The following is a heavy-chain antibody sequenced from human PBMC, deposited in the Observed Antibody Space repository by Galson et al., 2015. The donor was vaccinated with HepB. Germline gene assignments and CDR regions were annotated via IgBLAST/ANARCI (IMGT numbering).Heavy chain of an antibody. V-gene: IGHV6-1*01. Sequence: CAISGDSVSSNSAAWNWVRQSPSRGLEWLGRTYYRSKWYNDYAVSVKSRITTNPDTSKNQFSLQLNSVTPEDTAVYYCAREVGYSSGWYQDFYYGMDVWGQGTTVTVSS. CDR1: GDSVSSNSAA. D-gene: IGHD6-19*01. J-gene: IGHJ6*02. CDR2: TYYRSKWYN. CDR3: AREVGYSSGWYQDFYYGMDV.